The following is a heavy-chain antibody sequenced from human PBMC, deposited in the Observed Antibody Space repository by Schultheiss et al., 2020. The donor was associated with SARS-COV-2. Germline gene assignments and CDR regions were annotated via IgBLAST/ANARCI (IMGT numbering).Heavy chain of an antibody. CDR1: GGSISSGSYY. J-gene: IGHJ4*02. Sequence: SETLSLTCTVSGGSISSGSYYWSWIRQPPGKGLEWIGRIYTSGSTNYNPSLKSRVTISVDTSKNQFSLKLSSVTAADTAVYYCARGDFWSGYYYFDYWGQGTLVTVSS. CDR3: ARGDFWSGYYYFDY. D-gene: IGHD3-3*01. V-gene: IGHV4-61*02. CDR2: IYTSGST.